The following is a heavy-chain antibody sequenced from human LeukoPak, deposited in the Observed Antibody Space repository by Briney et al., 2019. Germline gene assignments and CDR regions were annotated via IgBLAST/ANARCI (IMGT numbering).Heavy chain of an antibody. Sequence: SETLSLTCTVSGGSISSGSYHWSWIRQPAGKGLEWIGRIYTSGSTNYNPSLKSRVTISVDMSKNQFSLKLSSVTAADTAVYYCARAPPWFDPWGQGTLVTVSS. V-gene: IGHV4-61*02. CDR3: ARAPPWFDP. CDR1: GGSISSGSYH. J-gene: IGHJ5*02. CDR2: IYTSGST.